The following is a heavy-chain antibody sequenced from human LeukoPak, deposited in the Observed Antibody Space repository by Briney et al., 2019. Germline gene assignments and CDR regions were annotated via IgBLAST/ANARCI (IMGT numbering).Heavy chain of an antibody. CDR3: AKGAGTYEYFDY. D-gene: IGHD1-26*01. J-gene: IGHJ4*02. CDR1: GVSFSNYA. V-gene: IGHV3-30*02. Sequence: PGGSLRLSCVASGVSFSNYAMHWVRQAPGEGLEWVALIRYDGSMKYYADSVKGRCTISRDNSNPTLLLQMNSLSGEDTAVYYCAKGAGTYEYFDYWGQGTLVTVSS. CDR2: IRYDGSMK.